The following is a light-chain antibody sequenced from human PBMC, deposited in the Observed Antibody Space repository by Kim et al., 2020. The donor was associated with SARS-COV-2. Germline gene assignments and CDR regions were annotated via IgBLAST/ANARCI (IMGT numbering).Light chain of an antibody. CDR3: QQYAASPFT. CDR2: DAS. J-gene: IGKJ4*01. CDR1: QSVSSSH. Sequence: DIVLTQSPGTLSLSPGERATLSCRASQSVSSSHLAWYQQKPGQTPRILIYDASSRVTGISDRFSGSGSGTDFTLTISRLQPEDFAVYYCQQYAASPFTFGGGTKVDIK. V-gene: IGKV3-20*01.